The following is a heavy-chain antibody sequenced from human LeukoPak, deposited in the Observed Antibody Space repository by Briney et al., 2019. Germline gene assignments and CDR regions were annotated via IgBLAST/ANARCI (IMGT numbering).Heavy chain of an antibody. CDR3: ARVDYVDTAMVLNAFDI. V-gene: IGHV1-18*01. CDR2: ISAYNGNT. Sequence: ASVKVSCKASGYTFTCYGISWVRQAPGQGLEWMGWISAYNGNTNYAQKLQGRVTMTTDTSTSTAYMELRSLRSDDTAVYYCARVDYVDTAMVLNAFDIWGQGTMVTVSS. CDR1: GYTFTCYG. J-gene: IGHJ3*02. D-gene: IGHD5-18*01.